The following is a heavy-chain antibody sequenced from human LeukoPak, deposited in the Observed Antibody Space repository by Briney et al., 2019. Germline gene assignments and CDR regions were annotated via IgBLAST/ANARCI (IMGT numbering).Heavy chain of an antibody. D-gene: IGHD3-10*01. V-gene: IGHV1-18*01. CDR1: GYTFIKYD. Sequence: ASVKVSCKASGYTFIKYDTHWVRQAPGQGLEWMGWISAYNGNTNYAQKLQGRVTMTTDTSTSTAYMELRSLKSDDTAVYFCARGRRLWFGDYYYMDVWGKETTVTISS. CDR3: ARGRRLWFGDYYYMDV. CDR2: ISAYNGNT. J-gene: IGHJ6*03.